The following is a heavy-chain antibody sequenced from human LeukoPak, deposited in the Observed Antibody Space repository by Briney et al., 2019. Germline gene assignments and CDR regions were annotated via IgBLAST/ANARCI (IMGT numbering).Heavy chain of an antibody. D-gene: IGHD3-22*01. CDR3: AKSYHYDSSGYLGYFDY. Sequence: QSGGSLRLSCAASGFTFSAYGIHWVRQAPGRGLEGGAVISYDGSNKYYADSVKGRFTISRDNSKNTLYLQMNSLRAEDTAVYYCAKSYHYDSSGYLGYFDYCGQGTLVTVSS. J-gene: IGHJ4*02. V-gene: IGHV3-30*18. CDR1: GFTFSAYG. CDR2: ISYDGSNK.